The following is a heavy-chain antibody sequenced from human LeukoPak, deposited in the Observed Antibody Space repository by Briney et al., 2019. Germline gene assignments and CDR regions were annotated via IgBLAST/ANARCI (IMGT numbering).Heavy chain of an antibody. V-gene: IGHV4-39*02. Sequence: PSETLSLTCTVSGGSTSSSSYYWGWIRQPPGKGLEWIGSIYYSGSTYYNPSLKSRVTISVDTSKNQFSLKLSSVTAADTAVYYCAIEPEGSFDYWGQGTLVTVSS. J-gene: IGHJ4*02. CDR1: GGSTSSSSYY. CDR2: IYYSGST. CDR3: AIEPEGSFDY.